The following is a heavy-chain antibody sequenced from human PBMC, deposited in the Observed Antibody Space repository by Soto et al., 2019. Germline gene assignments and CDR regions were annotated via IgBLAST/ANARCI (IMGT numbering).Heavy chain of an antibody. CDR1: GFTFSSYG. CDR3: ARDRPYRSYYYDSSGYYSRREEASFDY. J-gene: IGHJ4*02. V-gene: IGHV3-33*01. CDR2: IWYDGSNK. Sequence: QVQLVESGGGVVQPGRSLRLSCAASGFTFSSYGMHWVRQAPGKGLEWVAVIWYDGSNKYYADSVKGRFTISRDNSKNTLYLQMNSLRAEDTAVYYCARDRPYRSYYYDSSGYYSRREEASFDYWGQGTLVTVSS. D-gene: IGHD3-22*01.